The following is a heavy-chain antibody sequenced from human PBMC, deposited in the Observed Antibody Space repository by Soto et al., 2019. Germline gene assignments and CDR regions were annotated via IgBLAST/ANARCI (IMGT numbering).Heavy chain of an antibody. D-gene: IGHD5-12*01. V-gene: IGHV3-30*18. J-gene: IGHJ4*02. CDR3: TKGLEMATITSYFDY. CDR1: GFTFSSYG. CDR2: ISYDGSNK. Sequence: QVQLVESGGGVVQPGRSLRLSCAASGFTFSSYGMHWVRQAPGKGLEWVAVISYDGSNKYYADSVKGRFTISRDNSKNTLYLQMNSLRAEDTAVYYGTKGLEMATITSYFDYWGQGTLVTVSS.